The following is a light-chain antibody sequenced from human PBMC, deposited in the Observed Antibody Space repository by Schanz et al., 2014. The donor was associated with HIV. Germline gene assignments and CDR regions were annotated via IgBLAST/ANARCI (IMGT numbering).Light chain of an antibody. CDR1: QGIGNS. CDR3: HQYADSSWS. CDR2: AAS. J-gene: IGKJ1*01. V-gene: IGKV1-17*03. Sequence: DIQMTQSPSAMSASVGDRVTITCRASQGIGNSLAWFQQKPGKVPKRLIYAASSLQSGVPSRFSGSGSGTEFTLTINSLQPDDSATYYCHQYADSSWSFGLGTKVETK.